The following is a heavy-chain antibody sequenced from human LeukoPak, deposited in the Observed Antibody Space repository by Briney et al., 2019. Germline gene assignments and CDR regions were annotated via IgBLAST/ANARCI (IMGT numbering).Heavy chain of an antibody. CDR2: ISSSSSYI. D-gene: IGHD6-13*01. Sequence: GGSLRLSCAASGFTFSSYSMNWVRQAPGKGLEWVSSISSSSSYIYYADSVKGRFTISRDNAKNSLYLQMNSLRAEDTAVYYCARDSLAEGYFDYWGQGTQVTVSS. J-gene: IGHJ4*02. CDR1: GFTFSSYS. CDR3: ARDSLAEGYFDY. V-gene: IGHV3-21*01.